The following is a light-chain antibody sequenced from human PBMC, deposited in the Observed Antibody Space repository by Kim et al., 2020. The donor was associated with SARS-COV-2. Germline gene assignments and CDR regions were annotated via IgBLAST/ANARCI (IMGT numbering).Light chain of an antibody. CDR1: SLRRYY. CDR2: GKN. CDR3: NARGRNANVV. V-gene: IGLV3-19*01. Sequence: SSELTQDPAVSVALGQTVRITCQGDSLRRYYATWYQQKPGQAPILVIYGKNNRPSAIPDRFPGSSSGTTTSLTITGTQAGYEADYYFNARGRNANVVFGG. J-gene: IGLJ2*01.